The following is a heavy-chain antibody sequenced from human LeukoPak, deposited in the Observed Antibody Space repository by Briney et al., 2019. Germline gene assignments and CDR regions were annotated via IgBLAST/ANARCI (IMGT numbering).Heavy chain of an antibody. CDR3: ARDSAEDSSSWFGGGSYYYYYMDV. D-gene: IGHD6-13*01. CDR2: IYTSGST. J-gene: IGHJ6*03. Sequence: SETLSLTCTVSGGSISSYYWSWIRQPAGKGLEWIGRIYTSGSTNYNPSLKSRVTISVDTSKNQFSLKLSSVTAADTAVYYCARDSAEDSSSWFGGGSYYYYYMDVWGKGTTVTISS. V-gene: IGHV4-4*07. CDR1: GGSISSYY.